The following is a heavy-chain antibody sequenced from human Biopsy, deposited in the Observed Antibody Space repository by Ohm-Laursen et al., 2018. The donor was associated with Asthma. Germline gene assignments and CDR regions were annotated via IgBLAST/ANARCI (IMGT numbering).Heavy chain of an antibody. CDR2: ISYSGRT. D-gene: IGHD5-18*01. CDR3: ARDFVDSAMDYFDY. V-gene: IGHV4-61*01. Sequence: SETLSLTCPVSGGSVSSGSHYWSWIRQPPGKGLEWIGYISYSGRTNYNPSLKSRVTISVDTSKNQSSLKLSSVTAADTAVYYCARDFVDSAMDYFDYWGQGTLVTVSS. CDR1: GGSVSSGSHY. J-gene: IGHJ4*02.